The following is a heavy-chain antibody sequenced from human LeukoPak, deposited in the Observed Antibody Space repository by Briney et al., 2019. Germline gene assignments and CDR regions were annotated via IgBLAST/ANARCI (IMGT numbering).Heavy chain of an antibody. Sequence: ASVKVSCKASGYTFTSYGISWVRQAPGQGLEWMGWISAYNGSTNYAQKLQGRVTMTTDTSTSTAYMELGSLRSDDTAVYYCARGMISITMVRGVIGVFDYWGQGTLVTVSS. J-gene: IGHJ4*02. CDR2: ISAYNGST. CDR1: GYTFTSYG. V-gene: IGHV1-18*01. CDR3: ARGMISITMVRGVIGVFDY. D-gene: IGHD3-10*01.